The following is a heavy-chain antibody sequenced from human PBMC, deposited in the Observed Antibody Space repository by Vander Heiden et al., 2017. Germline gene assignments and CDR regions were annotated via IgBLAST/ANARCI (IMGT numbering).Heavy chain of an antibody. CDR3: ARGVSGVEVATFFDY. V-gene: IGHV1-69*01. D-gene: IGHD2-15*01. J-gene: IGHJ4*02. Sequence: QVQLVQSGAEVTKPGSSVKVSCKASGGTFSSYVFSWVRQAPGQGLEWVGGIIPIFGAAKYAQKFQGRITLTADESLSTAYIELSSLTSEDTAVYYCARGVSGVEVATFFDYWGQGTLVTVSS. CDR1: GGTFSSYV. CDR2: IIPIFGAA.